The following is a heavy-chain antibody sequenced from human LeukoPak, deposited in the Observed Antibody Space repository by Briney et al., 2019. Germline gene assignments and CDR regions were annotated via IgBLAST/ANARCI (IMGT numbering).Heavy chain of an antibody. Sequence: GGSLRLSCAASGFTFSSYSMNWVRQAPGKGLEWVSSIGSSSSYIYYADSVKGRFTISRDNAKNSLYLQMNSLRAEDTAVYYCASSHRDYYGSGSYYLDYYGMDVWGQGTTVTVSS. CDR1: GFTFSSYS. J-gene: IGHJ6*02. CDR2: IGSSSSYI. V-gene: IGHV3-21*01. CDR3: ASSHRDYYGSGSYYLDYYGMDV. D-gene: IGHD3-10*01.